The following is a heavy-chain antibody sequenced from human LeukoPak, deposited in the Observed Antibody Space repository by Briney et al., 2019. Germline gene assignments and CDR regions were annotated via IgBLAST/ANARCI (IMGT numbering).Heavy chain of an antibody. J-gene: IGHJ6*03. CDR1: GVSISSYY. V-gene: IGHV4-59*01. D-gene: IGHD2-8*01. CDR3: ARDAEGVAYYYMDV. Sequence: SETLSLTCTVSGVSISSYYWTWIRQPPGEGLEWIGYIYYSGSTNYNPSLKSRVTISVDTSKNQFSLKLSSVTAADTAVYYCARDAEGVAYYYMDVWGKGTTVTVSS. CDR2: IYYSGST.